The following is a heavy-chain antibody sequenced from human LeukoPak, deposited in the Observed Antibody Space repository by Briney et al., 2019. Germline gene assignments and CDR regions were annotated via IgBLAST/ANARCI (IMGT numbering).Heavy chain of an antibody. CDR2: ISYDGSNK. Sequence: GGSLRLSCAASGFTFSSYAMHWVRQAPGKGLEWVAVISYDGSNKYYADSVKGRFTISRDNSKNTLYLQMNSLRAEDTAVYYCARDKRVRGKGRFGESSLGYWGQGTLVTVSS. CDR3: ARDKRVRGKGRFGESSLGY. D-gene: IGHD3-10*01. V-gene: IGHV3-30*01. CDR1: GFTFSSYA. J-gene: IGHJ4*02.